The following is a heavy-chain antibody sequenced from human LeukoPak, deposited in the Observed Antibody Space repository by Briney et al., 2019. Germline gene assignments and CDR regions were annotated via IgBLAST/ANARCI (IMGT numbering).Heavy chain of an antibody. CDR1: GFTLSSYY. CDR2: MSYDETTA. J-gene: IGHJ4*02. D-gene: IGHD2/OR15-2a*01. V-gene: IGHV3-30*14. CDR3: TGGGGAYYYGDYFDY. Sequence: GGSLRLSCAGSGFTLSSYYMHWVRQAPDKGMECVAVMSYDETTANYAGSVQGRFTVPSDNSKNTLFLQLNKLRAAYTAIYLSTGGGGAYYYGDYFDYWSQGTLVTVSS.